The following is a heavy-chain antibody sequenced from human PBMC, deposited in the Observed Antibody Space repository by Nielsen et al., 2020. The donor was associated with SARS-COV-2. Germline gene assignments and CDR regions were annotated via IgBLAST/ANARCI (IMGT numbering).Heavy chain of an antibody. Sequence: GESLKISCAASGFTFSSYAMHWVRQAPGKGLEWVAVIPYDGSNKYYADSMKGRFTISRDNSKNTLYLQMNSLRAEDTAVYYCARDQLLWFGEFCMDVWGQGTTVTVSS. CDR1: GFTFSSYA. D-gene: IGHD3-10*01. J-gene: IGHJ6*02. V-gene: IGHV3-30-3*01. CDR3: ARDQLLWFGEFCMDV. CDR2: IPYDGSNK.